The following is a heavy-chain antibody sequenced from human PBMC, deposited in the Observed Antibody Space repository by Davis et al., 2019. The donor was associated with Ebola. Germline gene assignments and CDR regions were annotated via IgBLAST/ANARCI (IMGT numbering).Heavy chain of an antibody. V-gene: IGHV4-4*07. CDR2: IYTSGST. J-gene: IGHJ4*02. CDR3: ARGEYDFWSGYYIGY. CDR1: GGSISSYY. D-gene: IGHD3-3*01. Sequence: PSETLSLTCTVSGGSISSYYWSWIRQPAGKGLDWIGRIYTSGSTNYNPSLKSRVTMSVDTSKNQFSLKLSSVTAADTAVYYCARGEYDFWSGYYIGYWGQGTLVTVSS.